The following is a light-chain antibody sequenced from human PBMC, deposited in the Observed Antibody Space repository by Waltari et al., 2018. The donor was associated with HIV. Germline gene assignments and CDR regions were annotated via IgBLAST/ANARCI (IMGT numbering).Light chain of an antibody. CDR1: SSDLGAYNY. CDR3: SSFTTTNSLL. V-gene: IGLV2-14*01. Sequence: QSALTQPASVSGSPGQSITVSCTGTSSDLGAYNYVSWYQQTPGPAPNLVSYEVSHRPSGSSKRFSGSKAGNTASLTISGLQTEDEADFYCSSFTTTNSLLFGGGTKVTVL. J-gene: IGLJ2*01. CDR2: EVS.